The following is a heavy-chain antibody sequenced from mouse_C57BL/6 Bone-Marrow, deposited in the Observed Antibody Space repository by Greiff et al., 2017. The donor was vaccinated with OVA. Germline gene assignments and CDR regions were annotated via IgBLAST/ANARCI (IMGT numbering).Heavy chain of an antibody. CDR3: ARLVVANYFYY. Sequence: VQLQQPGAELVRPGSSVKLSCKASGYTFTGYWMDWVKQRPGQGLEWIGNIYPSDSETHYNQKFKGKATLTVDKSSSTAYMQLSSLTSEDAAVYYCARLVVANYFYYWGQGTTLTVSA. CDR1: GYTFTGYW. V-gene: IGHV1-61*01. D-gene: IGHD1-1*01. CDR2: IYPSDSET. J-gene: IGHJ2*01.